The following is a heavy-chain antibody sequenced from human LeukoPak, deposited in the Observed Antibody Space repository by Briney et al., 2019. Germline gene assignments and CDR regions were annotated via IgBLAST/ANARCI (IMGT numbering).Heavy chain of an antibody. CDR3: ARSRGYSYGDDY. J-gene: IGHJ4*02. D-gene: IGHD5-18*01. V-gene: IGHV4-59*01. CDR1: GGSISSYY. Sequence: PSETLSLTCTVSGGSISSYYWSWIRQAPGEGLEWLGYIYYSGSTNYNPSLKSRVTISVDTSKNQFSLKLSSVTAADTAVYYCARSRGYSYGDDYWGQGTLVTVSS. CDR2: IYYSGST.